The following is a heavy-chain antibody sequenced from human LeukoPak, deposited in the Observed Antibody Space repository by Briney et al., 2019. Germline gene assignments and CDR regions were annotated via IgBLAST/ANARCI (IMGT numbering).Heavy chain of an antibody. J-gene: IGHJ5*02. CDR3: ARHHGSSLVLSWFDP. CDR1: GGSISYYY. V-gene: IGHV4-59*08. Sequence: PSETLSLTCTVSGGSISYYYWSWIRQTPGKGLEWIGYIYYSGSTYYNPTLNSRLTMAVDTSKNQFSLKLSSVTAADTAVYYCARHHGSSLVLSWFDPWGQGTLVTVSS. D-gene: IGHD6-6*01. CDR2: IYYSGST.